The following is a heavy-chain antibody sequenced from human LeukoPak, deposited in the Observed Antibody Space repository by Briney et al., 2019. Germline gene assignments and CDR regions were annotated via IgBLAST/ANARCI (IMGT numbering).Heavy chain of an antibody. Sequence: SETLSLTCTVSGGSISSGSYYWSWIRQPAGKGLEWIGRIYTSGSTNYNPSLKSRVTISVDTSKNQFSLKLSSVTAADTAVYYCARSFQDGYNYYKRMGSAFDIWGQGTMVTVSS. CDR2: IYTSGST. CDR3: ARSFQDGYNYYKRMGSAFDI. J-gene: IGHJ3*02. CDR1: GGSISSGSYY. D-gene: IGHD5-24*01. V-gene: IGHV4-61*02.